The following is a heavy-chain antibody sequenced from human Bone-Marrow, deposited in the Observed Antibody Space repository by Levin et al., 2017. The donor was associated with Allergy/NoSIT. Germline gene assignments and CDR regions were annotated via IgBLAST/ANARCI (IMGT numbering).Heavy chain of an antibody. J-gene: IGHJ4*02. Sequence: GGSLRLSCEASGFSFSRYYMNWVRRAPGKGLEWVANIKQGGETKKYVDSVKGRFTISRDDAKSSLYMQMNSLRAEDTAVYYCERDGGGSTWSWSGFDLWGQGIMVIVSS. CDR1: GFSFSRYY. CDR2: IKQGGETK. V-gene: IGHV3-7*01. D-gene: IGHD3-16*01. CDR3: ERDGGGSTWSWSGFDL.